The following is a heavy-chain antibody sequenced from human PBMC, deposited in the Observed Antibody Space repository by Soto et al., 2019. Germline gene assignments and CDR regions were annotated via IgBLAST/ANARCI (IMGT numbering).Heavy chain of an antibody. Sequence: PGGSLRLSCAASGFTFSSYGMHWVRQAPGKGLEWVAVISYDGSNKYYADSVKGRFTISRDNSKNTLYLQMNSLRAEDTAVYYCATDLGHIAVAGTSALSYWGQGTLVTVSS. V-gene: IGHV3-30*03. D-gene: IGHD6-19*01. CDR1: GFTFSSYG. J-gene: IGHJ4*02. CDR2: ISYDGSNK. CDR3: ATDLGHIAVAGTSALSY.